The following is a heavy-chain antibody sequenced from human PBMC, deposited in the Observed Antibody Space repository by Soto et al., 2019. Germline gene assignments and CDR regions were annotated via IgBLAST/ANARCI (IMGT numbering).Heavy chain of an antibody. V-gene: IGHV3-30-3*01. CDR2: ISYDGSNK. CDR3: ARAPTTVVTPYYFDL. CDR1: EFTFSSCA. Sequence: QVQLVESGGGVVQPGRSLRLSCAASEFTFSSCARHWVRQAPGKGLEWVAVISYDGSNKYYADSVKGRFTISRDNSKNTLYLQMNSLRAEDTAVYYCARAPTTVVTPYYFDLWGRGTLVTVSS. D-gene: IGHD4-17*01. J-gene: IGHJ2*01.